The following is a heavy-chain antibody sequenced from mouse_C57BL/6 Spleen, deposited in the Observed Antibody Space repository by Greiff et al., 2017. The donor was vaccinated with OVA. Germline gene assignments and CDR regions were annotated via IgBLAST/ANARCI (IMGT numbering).Heavy chain of an antibody. V-gene: IGHV1-63*01. J-gene: IGHJ4*01. CDR1: GYTFTNYW. D-gene: IGHD3-1*01. CDR2: IYPGGGYT. Sequence: QVQLQQSGAELVRPGTSVKMSCKASGYTFTNYWIGWAKQRPGHGLEWIGDIYPGGGYTNYNEKFKGKATLTADKSSSTAYMQFSSLTSEDSAIYYCARGETWGYDYYAMDYWGQGTSVTVSS. CDR3: ARGETWGYDYYAMDY.